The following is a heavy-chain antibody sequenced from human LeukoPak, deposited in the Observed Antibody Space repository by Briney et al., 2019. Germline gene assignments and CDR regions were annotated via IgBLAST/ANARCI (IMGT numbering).Heavy chain of an antibody. D-gene: IGHD5-12*01. Sequence: GGSLRLSCAASGFTFSGYAMHWVRQAPGKGLEWVAVISYDGSNKYYADSVKGRFTISRDNSKNTLYLQMNSLRAEDTAVYYCARDKGDIVATIPTYYFDYWGQGTLVTVSS. CDR3: ARDKGDIVATIPTYYFDY. CDR1: GFTFSGYA. J-gene: IGHJ4*02. V-gene: IGHV3-30*04. CDR2: ISYDGSNK.